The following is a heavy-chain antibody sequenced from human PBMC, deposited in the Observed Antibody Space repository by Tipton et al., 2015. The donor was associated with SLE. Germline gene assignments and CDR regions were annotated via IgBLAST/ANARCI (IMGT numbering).Heavy chain of an antibody. CDR1: GGSISTTDHY. CDR3: ARYFYDSSGVCLFDF. V-gene: IGHV4-61*05. CDR2: IYYSGST. D-gene: IGHD3-22*01. Sequence: TLSLTCSVSGGSISTTDHYWGWIRQPPGKGLEWIGYIYYSGSTNYNPSLKSRVTISVDTSKNQFSLKLSSVTAADTAVYYCARYFYDSSGVCLFDFWGQGTLVTVSS. J-gene: IGHJ4*02.